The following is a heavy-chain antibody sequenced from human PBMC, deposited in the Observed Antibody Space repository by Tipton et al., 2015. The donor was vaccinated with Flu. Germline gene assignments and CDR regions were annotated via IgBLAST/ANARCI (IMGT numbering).Heavy chain of an antibody. CDR1: GASISNYY. CDR3: ARSPYGSNYGLWFDP. V-gene: IGHV4-59*01. Sequence: TLSLTCTVSGASISNYYWNWIRQSPGRRLEWIGYISGSGSPNYNPSLESRVTISVDTSKNQLSLNLTSVTSADTAFYYCARSPYGSNYGLWFDPWGQGTLVTVSS. CDR2: ISGSGSP. J-gene: IGHJ5*02. D-gene: IGHD1-26*01.